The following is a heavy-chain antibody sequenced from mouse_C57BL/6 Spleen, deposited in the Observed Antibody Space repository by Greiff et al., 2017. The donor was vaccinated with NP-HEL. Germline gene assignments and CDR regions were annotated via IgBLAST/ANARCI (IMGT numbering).Heavy chain of an antibody. J-gene: IGHJ1*03. V-gene: IGHV8-12*01. CDR3: ARRAWNYDEHFDV. Sequence: QVTLKESGPGILQSSQTLSLTCSFSGFSLSTSGMGVSWIRQPSGKGLEWLAHIYWDDDKRYNPSLKRRLTNSKDTSRNQVFLKITSVDTAVTATYYGARRAWNYDEHFDVWGTGTTVTVSS. D-gene: IGHD2-4*01. CDR1: GFSLSTSGMG. CDR2: IYWDDDK.